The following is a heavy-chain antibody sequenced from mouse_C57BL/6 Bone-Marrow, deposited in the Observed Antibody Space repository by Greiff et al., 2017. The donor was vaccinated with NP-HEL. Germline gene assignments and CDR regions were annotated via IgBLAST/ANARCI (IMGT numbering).Heavy chain of an antibody. V-gene: IGHV1-53*01. J-gene: IGHJ4*01. Sequence: QVQLQQPGTELVKPGASVKLSCKASGYTFTSYWMHWVKQRPGQGLEWIGNINPSNGGTNYNEKFKSKATLTVDKSSSTAYMQLSSLTSEDSAVYYCARYVPNISNYDAMDYWGQGTSVTVSS. CDR3: ARYVPNISNYDAMDY. CDR1: GYTFTSYW. D-gene: IGHD2-5*01. CDR2: INPSNGGT.